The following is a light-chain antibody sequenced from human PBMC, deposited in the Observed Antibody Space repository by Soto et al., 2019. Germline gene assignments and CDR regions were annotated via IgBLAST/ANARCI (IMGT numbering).Light chain of an antibody. J-gene: IGKJ4*01. V-gene: IGKV3-20*01. CDR2: GAT. CDR1: QTVSSSY. Sequence: EIVLTQSPGTLSLSPGERATLSCRASQTVSSSYLAWYQQKPGQAPRLLIYGATSRATGIPDRFSGSGSGTDFTLTNSRLEPEAFAVYYCQQYGSSPPLSFGGGTKVEIK. CDR3: QQYGSSPPLS.